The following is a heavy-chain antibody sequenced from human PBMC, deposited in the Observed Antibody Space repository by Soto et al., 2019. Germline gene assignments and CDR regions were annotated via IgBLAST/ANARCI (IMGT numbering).Heavy chain of an antibody. V-gene: IGHV3-7*01. Sequence: GSRRLSYGVSGFSFSSYWRNWVRQVPGKGLEWVANIKQDGSAKYYVDSVKGRFTISRDNAKNSPYLQINSLRAEDTAVYYWAGGHVLRYFDWPDWGQGTLVTGSS. CDR1: GFSFSSYW. D-gene: IGHD3-9*01. CDR3: AGGHVLRYFDWPD. CDR2: IKQDGSAK. J-gene: IGHJ4*02.